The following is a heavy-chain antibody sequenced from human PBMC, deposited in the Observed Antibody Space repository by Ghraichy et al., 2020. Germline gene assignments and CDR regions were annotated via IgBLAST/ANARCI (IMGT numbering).Heavy chain of an antibody. D-gene: IGHD2-21*02. Sequence: IGYIYYSGSTNYIPSLKSRITMSVDTSKNQFSLRLSSVTAAETAIYFCAGLNDDCGTDCYPTNGFDILGQVTMVTVAS. CDR2: IYYSGST. CDR3: AGLNDDCGTDCYPTNGFDI. J-gene: IGHJ3*02. V-gene: IGHV4-61*07.